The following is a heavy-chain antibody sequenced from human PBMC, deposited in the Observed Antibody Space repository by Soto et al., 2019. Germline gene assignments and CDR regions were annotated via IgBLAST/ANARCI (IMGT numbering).Heavy chain of an antibody. D-gene: IGHD3-22*01. CDR3: ARDMIVVVITTSFY. Sequence: PGWSLRLSCSASVFTCSSYAMHWFRQAPGKGLEWVAVISYDGSNKYYADSVKGRFTISRDNSKNTLYLQMNSLRAEDTAVYYCARDMIVVVITTSFYWGQGTLVTVSS. CDR1: VFTCSSYA. CDR2: ISYDGSNK. J-gene: IGHJ4*02. V-gene: IGHV3-30-3*01.